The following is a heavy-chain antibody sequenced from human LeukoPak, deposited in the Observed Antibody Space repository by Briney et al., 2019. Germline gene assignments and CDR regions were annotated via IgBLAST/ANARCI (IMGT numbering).Heavy chain of an antibody. CDR2: ISAYYGNT. CDR1: GYTFTSYG. V-gene: IGHV1-18*01. CDR3: ARAAPGNKLALRVATNDY. J-gene: IGHJ4*02. Sequence: ASVKVSCKASGYTFTSYGISWVRQAPGQGLEWMGWISAYYGNTNYAQKLQGRVTMTTDTSTSTAYMELRSLRSDDTAVYYCARAAPGNKLALRVATNDYWGQGTLVTVSS. D-gene: IGHD5-12*01.